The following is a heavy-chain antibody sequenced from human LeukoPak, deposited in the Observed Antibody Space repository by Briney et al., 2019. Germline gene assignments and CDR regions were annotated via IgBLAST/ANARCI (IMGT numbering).Heavy chain of an antibody. J-gene: IGHJ4*02. D-gene: IGHD3-10*01. CDR1: GFSFRSYS. Sequence: GGSLRLSCAASGFSFRSYSLNWVRQSPGKGLEWISYIGGGGDAIYYADSVRGHLTISRDNAKNSVYLQMNSLRVEDTAVYYCVRGGQGRGDYFDYWGQGTLVTVSS. CDR2: IGGGGDAI. V-gene: IGHV3-48*04. CDR3: VRGGQGRGDYFDY.